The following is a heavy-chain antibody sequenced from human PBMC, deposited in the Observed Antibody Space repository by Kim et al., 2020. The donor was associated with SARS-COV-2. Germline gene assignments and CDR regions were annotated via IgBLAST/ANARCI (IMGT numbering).Heavy chain of an antibody. CDR1: GFTFSGST. J-gene: IGHJ3*02. CDR3: TRVNPIAGGWYDAFDI. D-gene: IGHD6-19*01. CDR2: IRSKANSYAT. Sequence: GGSLRLSCAASGFTFSGSTMPWVRQAPGKGLEWVGRIRSKANSYATAYAASVKNRFTISRDDSKNTAYLQMNSLKTEDTAVYYCTRVNPIAGGWYDAFDIWGQGTMVTVSS. V-gene: IGHV3-73*01.